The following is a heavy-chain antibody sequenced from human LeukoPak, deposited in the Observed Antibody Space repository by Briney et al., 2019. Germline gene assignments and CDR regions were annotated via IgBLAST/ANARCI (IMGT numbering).Heavy chain of an antibody. J-gene: IGHJ3*02. Sequence: GGSLRLSCAASGFTFSRYWMSWVRQAPGKGLEWVAVIWYDGSNKYYADSVKGRFTISRDNSKNTLYLQMNSLRAEDTAVYYCARDNYYYDSSGYFDAFDIWGQGTMVTVSS. CDR2: IWYDGSNK. CDR3: ARDNYYYDSSGYFDAFDI. V-gene: IGHV3-33*07. D-gene: IGHD3-22*01. CDR1: GFTFSRYW.